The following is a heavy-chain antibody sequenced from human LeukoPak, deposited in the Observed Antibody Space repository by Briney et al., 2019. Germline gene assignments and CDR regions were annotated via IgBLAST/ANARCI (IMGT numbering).Heavy chain of an antibody. D-gene: IGHD1-26*01. Sequence: GGSLKLSCAASGFTFSGSAMHWVRQASGKGLEWVGRIRSKANSYATAYAASVKGRFTISRDDSKNTAYLQMNSLKTEDTAVYYCTRQRRELPEFDYWGQGTLVTVSS. J-gene: IGHJ4*02. CDR1: GFTFSGSA. CDR3: TRQRRELPEFDY. V-gene: IGHV3-73*01. CDR2: IRSKANSYAT.